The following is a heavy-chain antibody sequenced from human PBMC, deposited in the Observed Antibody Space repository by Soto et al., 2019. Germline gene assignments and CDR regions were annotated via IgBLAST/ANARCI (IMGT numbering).Heavy chain of an antibody. CDR3: AREGYSSPREGAFDI. V-gene: IGHV4-31*03. Sequence: QVKLQESGPGLVKPSQTLSLTCTVSGGSISSGGYYWSWIRQHPGKGLEWIGYIYYSGSTYYNPSLKSRVTISVDTSKNQFSLKLSSVTAADTAVYYCAREGYSSPREGAFDIWGQGTMVTVSS. D-gene: IGHD6-13*01. CDR1: GGSISSGGYY. CDR2: IYYSGST. J-gene: IGHJ3*02.